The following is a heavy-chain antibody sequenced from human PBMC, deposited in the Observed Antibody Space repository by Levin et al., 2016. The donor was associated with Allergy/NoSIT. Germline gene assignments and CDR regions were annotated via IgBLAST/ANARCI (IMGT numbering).Heavy chain of an antibody. Sequence: RQAPGKGLEWIGSMYYRGSTYYNSSLKSRVTISVDTSNNQFSLKLSSVTAADTAVYFCARLVDTAVGLWGRGTLVTVSS. CDR3: ARLVDTAVGL. V-gene: IGHV4-39*01. D-gene: IGHD5-18*01. J-gene: IGHJ2*01. CDR2: MYYRGST.